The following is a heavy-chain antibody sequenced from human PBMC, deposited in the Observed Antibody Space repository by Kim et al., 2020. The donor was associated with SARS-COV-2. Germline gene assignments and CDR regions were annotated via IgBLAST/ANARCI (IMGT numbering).Heavy chain of an antibody. D-gene: IGHD4-17*01. CDR3: ARVSFEVTTP. Sequence: TGYAQKFQGRVTMTRNTSISTAYMELSSLRSEDTAVYYCARVSFEVTTPWGQGTLVTVSS. CDR2: T. V-gene: IGHV1-8*01. J-gene: IGHJ5*02.